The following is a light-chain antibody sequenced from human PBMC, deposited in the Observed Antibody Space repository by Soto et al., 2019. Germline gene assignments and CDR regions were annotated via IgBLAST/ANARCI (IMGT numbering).Light chain of an antibody. V-gene: IGLV2-14*01. CDR2: EVS. CDR3: SSFTRSSTYV. J-gene: IGLJ1*01. CDR1: SSDVGGYDY. Sequence: QSALTQPASLSGSPGQSITISCTGTSSDVGGYDYVSWYQQHPGKAPKLMIYEVSNRPSGVSNRFSASKSGNTASLTISGLQAEDEADYYCSSFTRSSTYVFGSGTKVTVL.